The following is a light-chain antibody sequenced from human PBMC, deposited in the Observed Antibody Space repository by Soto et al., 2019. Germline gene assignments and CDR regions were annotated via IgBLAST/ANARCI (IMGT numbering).Light chain of an antibody. V-gene: IGLV1-40*01. CDR2: GNS. CDR3: QSYDISLSGWV. Sequence: QAVVTQPPSVSGAPGQRVTISCTGSNSNIGAGYDVHWYQQLPGTAPKLLIYGNSNRPSGVPDRFSGSKSGTSASLAITGLQAEDEADYYCQSYDISLSGWVFGGGTKLTVL. J-gene: IGLJ3*02. CDR1: NSNIGAGYD.